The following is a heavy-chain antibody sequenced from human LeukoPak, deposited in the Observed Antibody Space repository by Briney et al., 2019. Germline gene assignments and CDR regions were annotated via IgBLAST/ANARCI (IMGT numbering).Heavy chain of an antibody. CDR2: ISGYNGNT. CDR1: SNTFSSKS. J-gene: IGHJ4*02. CDR3: AREAGPFDY. V-gene: IGHV1-18*01. Sequence: ASVKVSCKASSNTFSSKSISWVRQAPGQGLEWMGWISGYNGNTNCAQKFQGRVTMTTDTSTSTAYMELRSLRFDDTAMYYCAREAGPFDYWGQGTLVTVSS. D-gene: IGHD6-19*01.